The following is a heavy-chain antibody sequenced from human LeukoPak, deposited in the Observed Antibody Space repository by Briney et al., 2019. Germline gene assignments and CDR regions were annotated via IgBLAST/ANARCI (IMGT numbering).Heavy chain of an antibody. J-gene: IGHJ4*02. D-gene: IGHD5-12*01. Sequence: PSETLSLTCAVYGGSFSGYYWSWIRQPPGKGLEWIGEINRSGSTNYNPSLKSRVTISVDTSKNQFSLKLSSVTAADTAVYYCARGEWLRSWFGYWGQGTLVTVSS. CDR3: ARGEWLRSWFGY. V-gene: IGHV4-34*01. CDR2: INRSGST. CDR1: GGSFSGYY.